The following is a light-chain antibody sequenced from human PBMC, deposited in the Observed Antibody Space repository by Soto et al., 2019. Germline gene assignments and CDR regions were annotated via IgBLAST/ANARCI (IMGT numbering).Light chain of an antibody. V-gene: IGLV2-8*01. CDR1: SGDVGGYNY. CDR2: EVS. J-gene: IGLJ2*01. CDR3: SSYAGSNKFVV. Sequence: QSALTQPPSASGSPGQSVTISCTGTSGDVGGYNYVSWYQHLPGKAPRVVISEVSKRPSGVPDRFSGSKSGNTASLTVSGLQAEDEADYYCSSYAGSNKFVVFGGGTKVTVL.